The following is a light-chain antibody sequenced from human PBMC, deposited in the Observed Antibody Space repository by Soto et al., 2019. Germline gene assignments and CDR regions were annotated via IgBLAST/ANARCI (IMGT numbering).Light chain of an antibody. Sequence: EIVMTQSPATLSVSPGERATLSCRASQSVRSNLAWYQQQPGQAPRLXIYGASTRETGIPARFSGSGAGTEFTLTISSLQSEDFAVYYCQQYNNWLWTFGQGTKVDIK. CDR3: QQYNNWLWT. J-gene: IGKJ1*01. CDR2: GAS. V-gene: IGKV3-15*01. CDR1: QSVRSN.